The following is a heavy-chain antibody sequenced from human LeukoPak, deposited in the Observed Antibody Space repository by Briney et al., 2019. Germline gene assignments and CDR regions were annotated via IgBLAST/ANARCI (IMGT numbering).Heavy chain of an antibody. CDR2: IRSKANSYAT. D-gene: IGHD4-23*01. CDR1: GFTFSGSA. V-gene: IGHV3-73*01. J-gene: IGHJ4*02. CDR3: ARGVVTCFDY. Sequence: GGSLRLSCAASGFTFSGSAMHWVRQASGKGLEWVGRIRSKANSYATAYAASVKGRFTISRDDSKNTAYLQMNSLKTDDTAVYYCARGVVTCFDYWGQGTLVTVSS.